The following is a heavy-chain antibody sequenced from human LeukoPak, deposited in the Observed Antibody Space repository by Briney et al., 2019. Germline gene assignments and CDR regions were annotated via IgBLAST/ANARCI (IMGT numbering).Heavy chain of an antibody. V-gene: IGHV3-33*06. CDR3: AKDGGGGGWAGGGGFDY. CDR1: GFTFSSYG. Sequence: GGSLRLSCAASGFTFSSYGMHWVRQAPGKGLEWVAVIWYDGSNKYYADSVKGRFTISRDNSKNTLYLQMNSLRAEDTAVYYGAKDGGGGGWAGGGGFDYWGQGTLVTVSS. D-gene: IGHD6-19*01. J-gene: IGHJ4*02. CDR2: IWYDGSNK.